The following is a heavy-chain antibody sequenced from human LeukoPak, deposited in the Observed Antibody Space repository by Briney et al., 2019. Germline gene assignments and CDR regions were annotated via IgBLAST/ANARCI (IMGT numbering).Heavy chain of an antibody. CDR2: LRGNGET. CDR3: ARASWVSTTDAVR. Sequence: PGGSLRLSCAASGLSFSTFAMSWVRQGPAWGLEWVSSLRGNGETFYADFVKGRFTLSSDSSRNTVYLQLNNLRVEDTAIYYCARASWVSTTDAVRWGQGTLVTVS. D-gene: IGHD3-16*01. J-gene: IGHJ4*02. V-gene: IGHV3-23*01. CDR1: GLSFSTFA.